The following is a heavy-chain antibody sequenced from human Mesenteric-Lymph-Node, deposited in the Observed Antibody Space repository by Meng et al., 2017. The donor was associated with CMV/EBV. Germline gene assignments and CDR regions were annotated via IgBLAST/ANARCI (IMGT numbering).Heavy chain of an antibody. Sequence: ASVKVSCKASGYTFTSYDINWVRQATGQGLEWMGWMNPNSGNTGYAQKFQGRVTMTTDTSISTAYMELSRLRSEDTAVYCCARPRQQYSGYDLDYWAQRTLVTVSS. J-gene: IGHJ4*02. V-gene: IGHV1-8*01. CDR1: GYTFTSYD. CDR2: MNPNSGNT. D-gene: IGHD5-12*01. CDR3: ARPRQQYSGYDLDY.